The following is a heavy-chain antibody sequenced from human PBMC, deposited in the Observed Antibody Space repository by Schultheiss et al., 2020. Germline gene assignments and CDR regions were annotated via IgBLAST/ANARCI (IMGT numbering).Heavy chain of an antibody. D-gene: IGHD3-22*01. CDR3: AKDHIYYDSNFDAFDI. V-gene: IGHV1-69*04. Sequence: SVKVSCKASGGTFSSYTISWVRQAPGQGLEWMGRIIPILGIANYAQKFQGRVTITADKSTSTAYMELSSLRSEDTAVYYCAKDHIYYDSNFDAFDIWGQGTTVTVSS. CDR2: IIPILGIA. CDR1: GGTFSSYT. J-gene: IGHJ3*02.